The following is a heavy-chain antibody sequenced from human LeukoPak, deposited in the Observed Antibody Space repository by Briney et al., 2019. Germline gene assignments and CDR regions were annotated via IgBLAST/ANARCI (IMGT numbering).Heavy chain of an antibody. Sequence: SETLSLTCTVSDGSISSYYWSWIRQPPGKGLECIGYIYYSGSTNYNPSLKSRVTISVDTSKNQFSLKLSSVTAADTAVYYCAREVGATSGYFDYWGQGTLVTVSS. D-gene: IGHD1-26*01. CDR1: DGSISSYY. CDR2: IYYSGST. J-gene: IGHJ4*02. CDR3: AREVGATSGYFDY. V-gene: IGHV4-59*01.